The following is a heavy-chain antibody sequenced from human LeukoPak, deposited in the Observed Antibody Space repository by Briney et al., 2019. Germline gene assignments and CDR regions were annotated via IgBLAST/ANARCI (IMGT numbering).Heavy chain of an antibody. V-gene: IGHV3-33*01. CDR3: ARGPFYYGSGSYYIDY. Sequence: PGGSLRLSCAASGFTFSSYGMHWVRQAPGKGLEWVAIIWYDGSNKNYADSVKGRFTISRDNSKNTLYLQMNSLRAEDTVVYYCARGPFYYGSGSYYIDYWGQGTLVTVSS. CDR1: GFTFSSYG. J-gene: IGHJ4*02. D-gene: IGHD3-10*01. CDR2: IWYDGSNK.